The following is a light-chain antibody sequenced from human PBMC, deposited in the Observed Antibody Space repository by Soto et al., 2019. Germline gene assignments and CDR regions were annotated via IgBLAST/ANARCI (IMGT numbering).Light chain of an antibody. Sequence: DIQMTQSPSTLSASVGDRVTITCRASQSISSWLAWYQQKPGKAPKLLIYDASSLESGVPSRFSGSGSGTEFTLTISSLQPDDFATYYCHQSGTFGQGTKLEIK. CDR2: DAS. CDR3: HQSGT. CDR1: QSISSW. V-gene: IGKV1-5*01. J-gene: IGKJ2*01.